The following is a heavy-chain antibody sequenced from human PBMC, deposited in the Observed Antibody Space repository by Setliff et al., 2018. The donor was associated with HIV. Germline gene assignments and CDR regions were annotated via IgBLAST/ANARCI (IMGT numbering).Heavy chain of an antibody. J-gene: IGHJ4*02. CDR1: GFNFLAHW. CDR2: VYPGDSDT. Sequence: GESLNISCQCSGFNFLAHWIGWVRQVPEKGLEWMGIVYPGDSDTRYNPSFEGQVTVSADKTITTAYLQLTSLKASDTAMYFCARLPYYVSGGVFDHWGKGTRVTVSS. CDR3: ARLPYYVSGGVFDH. V-gene: IGHV5-51*01. D-gene: IGHD3-10*01.